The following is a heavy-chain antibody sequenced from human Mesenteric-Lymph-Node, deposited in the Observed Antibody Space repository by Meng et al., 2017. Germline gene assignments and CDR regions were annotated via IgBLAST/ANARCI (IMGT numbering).Heavy chain of an antibody. CDR1: TGSITSYY. CDR2: IHHAGRI. CDR3: ARGSASGYYPIDE. Sequence: SETLSLTCVVDTGSITSYYWTWIRQPPGKGLEWIGEIHHAGRITYNPSLKSRVTISIDTSKSQFSLSLTPLTAADTAVYYCARGSASGYYPIDEWDQGTQVTVSS. J-gene: IGHJ4*02. V-gene: IGHV4-34*01. D-gene: IGHD5-18*01.